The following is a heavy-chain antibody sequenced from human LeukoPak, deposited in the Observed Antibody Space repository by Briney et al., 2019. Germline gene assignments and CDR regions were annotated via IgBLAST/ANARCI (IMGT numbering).Heavy chain of an antibody. CDR3: ASAVRYFDWLSLDY. V-gene: IGHV1-18*01. J-gene: IGHJ4*02. CDR1: GYTFTSYG. CDR2: ISAYNGNT. D-gene: IGHD3-9*01. Sequence: GASVKVSCKASGYTFTSYGISWVRQAPGQGLEWMGWISAYNGNTNYAQKLQGRVTMTTDTSTSTAYMELRSLRSDDSAVYYCASAVRYFDWLSLDYWGQGTLVTVSS.